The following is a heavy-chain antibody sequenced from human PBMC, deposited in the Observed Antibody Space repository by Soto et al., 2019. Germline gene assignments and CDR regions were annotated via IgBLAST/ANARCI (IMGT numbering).Heavy chain of an antibody. D-gene: IGHD4-17*01. V-gene: IGHV1-18*04. Sequence: QVQVMQSGAEVKKPGDSVKVSCKTSGYIFSDYGINWVRQAPGQGLEWMGWISGYSGNANLAQKFQGRVTMTTDKSTRKAYMELRRLRSADTAVYYCAKRTSGTTWGESDYWGQGTLVTVSS. J-gene: IGHJ4*02. CDR2: ISGYSGNA. CDR3: AKRTSGTTWGESDY. CDR1: GYIFSDYG.